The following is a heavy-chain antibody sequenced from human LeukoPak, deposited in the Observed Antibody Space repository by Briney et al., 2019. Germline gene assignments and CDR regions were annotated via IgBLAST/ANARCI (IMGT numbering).Heavy chain of an antibody. J-gene: IGHJ4*02. Sequence: GTSVKVSCKASGFTFTSSAVQWVRQARGQRLEWIGWIVVGSGNTNYAQKFQEGVTITRDMSTSTAYMELSSLRSEDTAVYYCATTPLEGYCSGGSCYFFDYWGQGTLVTVSS. V-gene: IGHV1-58*01. CDR1: GFTFTSSA. D-gene: IGHD2-15*01. CDR3: ATTPLEGYCSGGSCYFFDY. CDR2: IVVGSGNT.